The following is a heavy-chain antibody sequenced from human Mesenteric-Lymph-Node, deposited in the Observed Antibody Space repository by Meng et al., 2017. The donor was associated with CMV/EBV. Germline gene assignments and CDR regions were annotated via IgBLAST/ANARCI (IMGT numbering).Heavy chain of an antibody. J-gene: IGHJ4*02. Sequence: GGSLRLSCAASGFTFSDYYMNWVRQAPGKGLEWASSISSSSTIYYADSVKGRFTISRDNSKNTLYLQMNSLRAEDTAVYYCTRDHCSGGACSFDYWGQGTLVTVSS. D-gene: IGHD2-15*01. CDR2: ISSSSTI. CDR1: GFTFSDYY. CDR3: TRDHCSGGACSFDY. V-gene: IGHV3-69-1*01.